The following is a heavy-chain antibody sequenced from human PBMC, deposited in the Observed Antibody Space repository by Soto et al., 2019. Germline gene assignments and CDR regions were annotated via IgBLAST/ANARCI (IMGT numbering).Heavy chain of an antibody. CDR2: ISGSGGST. V-gene: IGHV3-23*01. D-gene: IGHD3-22*01. CDR1: GFTFSSYA. Sequence: GGSLRLSCAASGFTFSSYAMSWVRQAPGKGLEWVSAISGSGGSTYYADSVKGRFTISRDNSKNTLYLQMNSLRAEDTAVYYCAKYAMIVVVIKPSKYYFDYWGQGTLVTVSS. J-gene: IGHJ4*02. CDR3: AKYAMIVVVIKPSKYYFDY.